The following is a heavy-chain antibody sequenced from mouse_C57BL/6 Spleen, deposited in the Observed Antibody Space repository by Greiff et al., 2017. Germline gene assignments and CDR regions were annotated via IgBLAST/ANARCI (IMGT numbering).Heavy chain of an antibody. D-gene: IGHD3-2*02. CDR2: IHPNSGST. J-gene: IGHJ2*01. CDR3: ASLDSSGYEY. Sequence: VQLQQPGAELVKPGASVKLSCKASGYTFTSYWMHWVKQRPGQGLEWIGMIHPNSGSTNYNEKFKSKATLTVDKSSITAYMQLSSLTSEDSAVYYCASLDSSGYEYWGQGTTLTVSS. CDR1: GYTFTSYW. V-gene: IGHV1-64*01.